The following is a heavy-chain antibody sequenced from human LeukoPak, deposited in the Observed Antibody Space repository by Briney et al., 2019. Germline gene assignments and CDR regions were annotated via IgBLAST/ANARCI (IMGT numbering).Heavy chain of an antibody. V-gene: IGHV3-7*01. D-gene: IGHD3-9*01. CDR1: GFSFRSYW. CDR3: AGGSGYLITS. Sequence: GGFLRLSCAATGFSFRSYWMKWVRQAPGKGLEWLAIIKQDGSEKHYKGSVEGRFTISRDNAKNSLHLQMNSLRAEDTAVYYCAGGSGYLITSWGQGTLVTVSS. CDR2: IKQDGSEK. J-gene: IGHJ5*02.